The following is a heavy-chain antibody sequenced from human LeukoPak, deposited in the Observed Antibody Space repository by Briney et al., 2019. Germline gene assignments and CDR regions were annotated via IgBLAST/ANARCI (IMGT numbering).Heavy chain of an antibody. J-gene: IGHJ4*02. CDR1: GFTFSSYA. CDR3: AKDVDSYSGYCDY. V-gene: IGHV3-23*01. Sequence: PGGSLRLSCAASGFTFSSYAMSWVRQAPGKGLEWVSAISGSGGSTYYADSVKGRFTISRGNSKNTLYLQMNSLRAEDTAVYYCAKDVDSYSGYCDYWGQGTLVTVSS. D-gene: IGHD5-12*01. CDR2: ISGSGGST.